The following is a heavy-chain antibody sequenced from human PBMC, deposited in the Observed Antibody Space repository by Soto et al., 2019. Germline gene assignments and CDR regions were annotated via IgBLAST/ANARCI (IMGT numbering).Heavy chain of an antibody. D-gene: IGHD6-19*01. CDR1: GYTFTSYV. Sequence: QVQLVQSGAEVKKPVASVKFSCKASGYTFTSYVISWVRQAPGQGLEWMGWISAYNGNTNYAQKLQGRVTMTTDTSTSTAYMELRSMRSDDTAVYYCARVEETWLVRDDAFDIWGQGTMVTVSS. CDR3: ARVEETWLVRDDAFDI. J-gene: IGHJ3*02. V-gene: IGHV1-18*01. CDR2: ISAYNGNT.